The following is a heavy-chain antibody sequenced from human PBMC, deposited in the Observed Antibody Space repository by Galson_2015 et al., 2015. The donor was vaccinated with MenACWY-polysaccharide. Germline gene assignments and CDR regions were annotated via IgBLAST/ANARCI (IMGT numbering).Heavy chain of an antibody. V-gene: IGHV3-23*01. J-gene: IGHJ5*02. Sequence: SLRLSCAASGFTFTSYAMSWVRQAPGKGLEWASAIRSSGTNTYYADSVKGPFTISRDNSKKTLYLQMNSLRAEDTAVYYCAKDSTDFWSVSGRFDHWGQGTLVTVSS. CDR2: IRSSGTNT. D-gene: IGHD3-3*01. CDR3: AKDSTDFWSVSGRFDH. CDR1: GFTFTSYA.